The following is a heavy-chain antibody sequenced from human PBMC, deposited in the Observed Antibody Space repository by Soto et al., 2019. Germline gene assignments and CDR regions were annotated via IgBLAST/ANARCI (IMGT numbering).Heavy chain of an antibody. V-gene: IGHV3-23*01. CDR3: ATNSFAYNYDSSGYLRDAFDI. D-gene: IGHD3-22*01. J-gene: IGHJ3*02. Sequence: EVQLLESGGGLIQPGGSLRLSCEASGFTFSSYAMSWVRQTPGKGLEWVSSISGSGFSTFYADYVKGRFTISRDNPNNTLYLQLHSLRAEDTAVYYCATNSFAYNYDSSGYLRDAFDIWGQGTMVTVSS. CDR2: ISGSGFST. CDR1: GFTFSSYA.